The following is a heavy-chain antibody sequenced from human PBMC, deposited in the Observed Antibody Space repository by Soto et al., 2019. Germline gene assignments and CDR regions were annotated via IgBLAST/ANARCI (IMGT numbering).Heavy chain of an antibody. V-gene: IGHV4-30-4*01. CDR2: IYYSGST. D-gene: IGHD2-2*01. CDR3: AREGGAYCSSTSCRIDY. CDR1: GGSISSGDYY. J-gene: IGHJ4*02. Sequence: PSETLSLTCTVSGGSISSGDYYWSLIRQPPGKGLEWIGYIYYSGSTYYNPSLKSRVTISVDTSKNQFSLKLSSVTAADTAVYYCAREGGAYCSSTSCRIDYWGQGTLVTVSS.